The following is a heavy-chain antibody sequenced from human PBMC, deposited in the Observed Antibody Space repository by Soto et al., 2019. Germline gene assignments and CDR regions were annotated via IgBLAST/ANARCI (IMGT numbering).Heavy chain of an antibody. J-gene: IGHJ5*02. CDR2: INPNSGGT. D-gene: IGHD2-2*01. Sequence: GASLKCSCKASGYTFTGDYIHWVRQAPGQGLEWRGWINPNSGGTNYAQKFQGRVTMTRDTSISTAYMELSRLRSDDTAVYYCARATKKGGVVVPAAILPWFDPWGQGTLVTVSA. V-gene: IGHV1-2*02. CDR3: ARATKKGGVVVPAAILPWFDP. CDR1: GYTFTGDY.